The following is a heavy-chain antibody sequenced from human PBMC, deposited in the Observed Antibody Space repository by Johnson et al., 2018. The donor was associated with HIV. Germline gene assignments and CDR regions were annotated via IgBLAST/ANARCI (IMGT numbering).Heavy chain of an antibody. CDR2: TAAGGGHE. CDR3: ARDRVPDAFDI. Sequence: QVQLVESGGGVVQPGRSLRLSCVGSGFTFSSYGMHWVRQAPGKGLEWVAVTAAGGGHEVYADPVRGRFTISRDNSKNTLSLQMSSLRGEDTAVYYCARDRVPDAFDIWGQGTMVIVSS. V-gene: IGHV3-30*03. CDR1: GFTFSSYG. J-gene: IGHJ3*02. D-gene: IGHD3-3*01.